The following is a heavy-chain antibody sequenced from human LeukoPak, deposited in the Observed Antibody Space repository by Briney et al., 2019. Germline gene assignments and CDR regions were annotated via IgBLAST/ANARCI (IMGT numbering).Heavy chain of an antibody. V-gene: IGHV3-48*02. CDR2: ISSTSSTI. D-gene: IGHD3-9*01. Sequence: GGSLRLSCAASGITFSSYTMTWVRQAPGKGLECVSSISSTSSTIYYADSVKGRFTISRDNAKNSLYLQLNSLRDEDTAVYYCARDSGYAGASDIWGQGTMVTVSS. CDR1: GITFSSYT. CDR3: ARDSGYAGASDI. J-gene: IGHJ3*02.